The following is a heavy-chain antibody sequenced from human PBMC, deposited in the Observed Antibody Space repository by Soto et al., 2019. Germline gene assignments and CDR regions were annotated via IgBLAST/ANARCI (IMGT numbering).Heavy chain of an antibody. CDR1: GFTLNNYW. CDR3: ARDLGGPDY. Sequence: GGSLRLSCAASGFTLNNYWMHWVREAPGKGLVWVSRINNDGSSTAYADPGKGRFTISRDNAKNTLYLQMNSLRAEDTAIYYCARDLGGPDYWGQGTLVTVSS. CDR2: INNDGSST. V-gene: IGHV3-74*01. D-gene: IGHD3-16*01. J-gene: IGHJ4*02.